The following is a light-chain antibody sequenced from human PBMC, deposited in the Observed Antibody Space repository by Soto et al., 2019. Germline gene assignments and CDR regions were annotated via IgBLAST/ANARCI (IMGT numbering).Light chain of an antibody. Sequence: EIVGTQSPATLSVSPGERATLSCSASQSVGNNFAWYQQKPGQAPRLLIFATSTRATGVPARFSGSGSGTEFTLTISSLQSEDFAVYYCQQYGDWPLTFGGGAKVEIE. V-gene: IGKV3-15*01. CDR2: ATS. J-gene: IGKJ4*01. CDR1: QSVGNN. CDR3: QQYGDWPLT.